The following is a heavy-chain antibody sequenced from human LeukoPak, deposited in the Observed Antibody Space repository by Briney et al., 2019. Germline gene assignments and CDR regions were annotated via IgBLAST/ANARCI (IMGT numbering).Heavy chain of an antibody. J-gene: IGHJ5*02. D-gene: IGHD6-19*01. CDR3: ARDSIALADKTSNWFGP. CDR2: ISAYNGNT. CDR1: GYTFNSYG. V-gene: IGHV1-18*01. Sequence: GASVKVSCKASGYTFNSYGISWVRQAPGQGLEWMGWISAYNGNTNYAQKLQGRVTMTTEKSTSTAYMELSSLRSEDKDVYYCARDSIALADKTSNWFGPWGQGTLVTVSS.